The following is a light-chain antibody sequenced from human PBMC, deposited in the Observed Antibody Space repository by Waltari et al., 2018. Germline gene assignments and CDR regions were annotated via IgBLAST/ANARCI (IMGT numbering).Light chain of an antibody. CDR3: QHYVRLPAT. Sequence: EIMLTQSPGTVSLSPGDRATLSCKASQSIVKYLAWYQQKPGQAPRLLIYHTSTRATGIPDRFSGSGSETDFSLTISRLEPEDFAVYYCQHYVRLPATFGQGTNVEIK. CDR2: HTS. CDR1: QSIVKY. V-gene: IGKV3-20*01. J-gene: IGKJ1*01.